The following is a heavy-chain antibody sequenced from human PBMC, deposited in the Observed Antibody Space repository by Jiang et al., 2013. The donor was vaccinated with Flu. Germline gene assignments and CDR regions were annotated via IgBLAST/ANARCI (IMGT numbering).Heavy chain of an antibody. J-gene: IGHJ4*02. Sequence: QLLESGGGLVQPGGSLRLSCAASSFTFSTLAMHWVRQAPGKGLEWVSGISGGGDSIHYADSVKGRFTISRDNSKNTLYLQMNSLRAEDAALYYCAGGSGSDFDCWGQGTLVTVSS. CDR2: ISGGGDSI. V-gene: IGHV3-23*01. D-gene: IGHD3-10*01. CDR1: SFTFSTLA. CDR3: AGGSGSDFDC.